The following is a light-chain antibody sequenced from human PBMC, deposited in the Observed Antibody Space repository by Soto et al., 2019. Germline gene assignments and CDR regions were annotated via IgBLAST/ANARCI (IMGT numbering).Light chain of an antibody. CDR3: GSYAGFTPYV. Sequence: QSALTQPASVSGSLGQSITLSCTGTSSDVGSYNLVSWYQHHPGKAPKLLIFEGTKRPSGISNRFSGSKSGNTASLAISGLQAEDEAVYHCGSYAGFTPYVFGTGTKVTVL. J-gene: IGLJ1*01. CDR2: EGT. CDR1: SSDVGSYNL. V-gene: IGLV2-23*01.